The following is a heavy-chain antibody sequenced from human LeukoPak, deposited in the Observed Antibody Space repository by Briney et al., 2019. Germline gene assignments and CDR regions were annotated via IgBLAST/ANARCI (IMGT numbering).Heavy chain of an antibody. CDR2: IIPIFGTA. CDR1: GGTFSSYA. V-gene: IGHV1-69*06. J-gene: IGHJ4*02. Sequence: SVKVSCKASGGTFSSYAISWVRQAPGQGLEWMGGIIPIFGTANCAQKFQGRVTITADKSTSTAYMELSSLRSEDTAVYYCAGARPGAHYDFWSGYLDYWGQGTLVTVSS. CDR3: AGARPGAHYDFWSGYLDY. D-gene: IGHD3-3*01.